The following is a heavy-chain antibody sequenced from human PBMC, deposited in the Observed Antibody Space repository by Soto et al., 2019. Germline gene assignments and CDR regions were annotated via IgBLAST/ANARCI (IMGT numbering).Heavy chain of an antibody. D-gene: IGHD2-2*01. V-gene: IGHV3-23*01. CDR1: GFTFSSYA. Sequence: WGSLRLSCAASGFTFSSYAMSWVRQAPGKGLEWVSAISGSGGSTYYADSVKGRFTISRDNSKNTLYLQMNSLRAEDTAVYYCAKSGIVVVPAGYYFDYWGQGTLVTVSS. CDR2: ISGSGGST. CDR3: AKSGIVVVPAGYYFDY. J-gene: IGHJ4*02.